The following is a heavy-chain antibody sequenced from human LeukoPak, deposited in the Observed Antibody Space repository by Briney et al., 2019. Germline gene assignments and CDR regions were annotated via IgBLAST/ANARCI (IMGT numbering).Heavy chain of an antibody. CDR1: GYTFTSYD. Sequence: ASVKVSCKASGYTFTSYDINWVRQATGQGLEWMGWMNPNSGNTGYAQKFQGRVTITRNTSISTAYMELSSLRSEDTAVYFCARVRGYSLFDYWGQGILVTVSS. V-gene: IGHV1-8*03. D-gene: IGHD5-18*01. CDR2: MNPNSGNT. CDR3: ARVRGYSLFDY. J-gene: IGHJ4*02.